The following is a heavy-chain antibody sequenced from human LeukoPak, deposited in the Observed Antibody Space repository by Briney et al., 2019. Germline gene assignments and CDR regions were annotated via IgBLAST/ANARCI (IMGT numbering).Heavy chain of an antibody. V-gene: IGHV3-30*02. CDR3: AKDQEDTFGGVIVPYYFDY. J-gene: IGHJ4*02. D-gene: IGHD3-16*02. Sequence: PGGSLRLSCAASGFIFSSCGMHWVRQAPGKGLEWVAFIRHDENDENNKYYADSVKGRFTISRDNSKNTLYLQMSSLRAEDTAVYYCAKDQEDTFGGVIVPYYFDYWGQGTLVTVSS. CDR1: GFIFSSCG. CDR2: IRHDENDENNK.